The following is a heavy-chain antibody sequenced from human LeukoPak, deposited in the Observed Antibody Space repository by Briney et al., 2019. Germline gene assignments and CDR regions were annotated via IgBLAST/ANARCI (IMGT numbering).Heavy chain of an antibody. CDR1: GGSFSGYY. D-gene: IGHD1-26*01. J-gene: IGHJ4*02. CDR3: ARDGSYYAY. V-gene: IGHV4-34*01. CDR2: INHSGST. Sequence: SETLSLTCAVYGGSFSGYYWSWIRQPPGKGLEWIGEINHSGSTNYNPSLKSRVTISLDTSKNQFSLNLSSVTAADTAVYYCARDGSYYAYWGQGTLVTVSS.